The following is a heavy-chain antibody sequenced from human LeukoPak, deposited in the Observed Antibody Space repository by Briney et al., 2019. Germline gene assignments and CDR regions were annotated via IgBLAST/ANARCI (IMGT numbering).Heavy chain of an antibody. CDR3: ARASSYLNWDDAFDI. J-gene: IGHJ3*02. V-gene: IGHV3-20*04. D-gene: IGHD1-26*01. CDR1: GFTFDDYG. Sequence: GGSLRLSCAASGFTFDDYGMGWVRQALGKGLEWVSGINWNGGSTGYADSVKGRFTISRDNAKNSLYLQMNSLRAEDTALYYCARASSYLNWDDAFDIWGQGTMVTVSS. CDR2: INWNGGST.